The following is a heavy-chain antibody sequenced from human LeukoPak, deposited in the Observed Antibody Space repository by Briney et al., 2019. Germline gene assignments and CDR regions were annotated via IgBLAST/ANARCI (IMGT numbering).Heavy chain of an antibody. Sequence: ASVKVSCKVSGYTLTELSMHWVRQAPGKGLEWMGGFDPEDGETIYAQKFQGRVTMTEDTSTDTAYMELSSLRSEDTAVYYCATGGDYVSYFDYWGQGTLATVSS. V-gene: IGHV1-24*01. CDR3: ATGGDYVSYFDY. D-gene: IGHD4-17*01. CDR1: GYTLTELS. CDR2: FDPEDGET. J-gene: IGHJ4*02.